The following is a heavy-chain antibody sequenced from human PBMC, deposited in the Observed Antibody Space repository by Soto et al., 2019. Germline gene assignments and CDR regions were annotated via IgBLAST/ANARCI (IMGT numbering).Heavy chain of an antibody. CDR2: IVPLFRTT. D-gene: IGHD6-13*01. CDR3: ARGGYSSTWSNLLDRSGLDV. V-gene: IGHV1-69*06. Sequence: QVQLVQSGAEAKKPGSSVKVSCKTSGGTFSSYAISWVRQAPGQGLEWMGGIVPLFRTTNYAQKFQGRVTITADTSNYTVYMELSGLRSGDTAVYYCARGGYSSTWSNLLDRSGLDVWGQGTTVTVSS. CDR1: GGTFSSYA. J-gene: IGHJ6*02.